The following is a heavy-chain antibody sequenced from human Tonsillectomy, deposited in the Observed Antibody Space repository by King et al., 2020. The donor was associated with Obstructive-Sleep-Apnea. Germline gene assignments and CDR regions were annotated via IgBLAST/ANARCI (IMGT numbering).Heavy chain of an antibody. Sequence: QLVQSGAEVKKPGASVKVSCKASGYTFTSYYMHWVRQAPGQGLEWMGIINPSGGSTSYAQKFQGRGTMTRDTSTSTVYMELSSLRSEDTAVYYCASSYGGNGYYYYGMDVWGQGTTVTVSS. CDR1: GYTFTSYY. CDR3: ASSYGGNGYYYYGMDV. J-gene: IGHJ6*02. CDR2: INPSGGST. D-gene: IGHD4-23*01. V-gene: IGHV1-46*01.